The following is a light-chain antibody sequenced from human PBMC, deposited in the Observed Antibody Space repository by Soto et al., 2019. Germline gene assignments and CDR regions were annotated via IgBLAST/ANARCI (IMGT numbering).Light chain of an antibody. V-gene: IGKV3-20*01. CDR2: GVS. J-gene: IGKJ1*01. CDR1: QSVSSNY. CDR3: HQYGAPPWT. Sequence: EILLTQYPGTLSWSAGESATLSCRASQSVSSNYFACFQQSPCQAPRLLIYGVSTRATGTPDRFTASGSATEFTLNINSLDTEDFAVYSCHQYGAPPWTFGQGTKVDI.